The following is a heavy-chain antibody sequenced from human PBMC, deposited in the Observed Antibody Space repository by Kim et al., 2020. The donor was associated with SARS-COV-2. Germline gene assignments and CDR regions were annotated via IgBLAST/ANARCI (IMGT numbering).Heavy chain of an antibody. Sequence: SETLSLTCTVSGGSISSSSYYWGWIRQPPGKGLEWIGSIYYSGSTYYNPSLNSRVTISVDTSKNQFSLKLSSVTAADPAVYYCARSFLWFGELLPPSWVSFYFDYWGQGTLVTVSS. CDR3: ARSFLWFGELLPPSWVSFYFDY. D-gene: IGHD3-10*01. V-gene: IGHV4-39*01. CDR1: GGSISSSSYY. J-gene: IGHJ4*02. CDR2: IYYSGST.